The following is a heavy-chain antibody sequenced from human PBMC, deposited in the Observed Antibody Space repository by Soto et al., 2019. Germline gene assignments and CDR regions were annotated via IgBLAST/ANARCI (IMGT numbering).Heavy chain of an antibody. D-gene: IGHD6-13*01. CDR2: MNPNSGNT. Sequence: ASVKVSCKXSGYAFTSYDINWVRQATGQGLEWMGWMNPNSGNTGYAQKFQGRVTMTRNTSISTAYMELSSLRSEDTAVYYCAGGDRYSSSWGYYYYGMDVWGQGTTVTVSS. V-gene: IGHV1-8*01. CDR1: GYAFTSYD. J-gene: IGHJ6*02. CDR3: AGGDRYSSSWGYYYYGMDV.